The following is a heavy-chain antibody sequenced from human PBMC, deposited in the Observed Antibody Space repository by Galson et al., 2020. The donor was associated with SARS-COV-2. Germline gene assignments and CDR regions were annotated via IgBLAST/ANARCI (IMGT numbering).Heavy chain of an antibody. Sequence: TGGSLRLSCVASGFTFDSYDMHWVRQATGKGLEWVSVIDIAGDPYYPDSVTGRLTISRESAKNSLYLQMNSLRAGDTAVYYCARARPYYYGSGSFSYFDYWGQGTLVTVSS. V-gene: IGHV3-13*05. J-gene: IGHJ4*02. CDR3: ARARPYYYGSGSFSYFDY. D-gene: IGHD3-10*01. CDR2: IDIAGDP. CDR1: GFTFDSYD.